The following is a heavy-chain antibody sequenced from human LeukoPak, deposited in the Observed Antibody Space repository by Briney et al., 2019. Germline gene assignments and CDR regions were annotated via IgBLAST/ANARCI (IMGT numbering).Heavy chain of an antibody. CDR1: GYTFTSYW. D-gene: IGHD2-15*01. V-gene: IGHV5-51*01. J-gene: IGHJ4*02. CDR2: IYPGDSDT. Sequence: GESLKISCEGSGYTFTSYWIGWVRQMPGKGLEWMGIIYPGDSDTRYSPSFQGQVTISADKSISTAYLQWSSLKASDTAMYYCARRFYCSGGSCYSFYFDYWGQGTLVTVSS. CDR3: ARRFYCSGGSCYSFYFDY.